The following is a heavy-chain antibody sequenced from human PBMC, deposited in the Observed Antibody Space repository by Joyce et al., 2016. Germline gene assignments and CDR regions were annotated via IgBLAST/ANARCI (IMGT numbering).Heavy chain of an antibody. CDR2: ISSSSTTM. CDR3: TRSGRVGTTNGAFDI. Sequence: EVQLVESGGGLVKPGGSLRLSCAASGFTFSTYSMYWVRRAPGMGLAWVSSISSSSTTMYYADTVQGRFTTSRDTAEKSLYLQMNSVGAEDTGVYYCTRSGRVGTTNGAFDIWGQGTMVTVSS. CDR1: GFTFSTYS. J-gene: IGHJ3*02. V-gene: IGHV3-21*01. D-gene: IGHD1-26*01.